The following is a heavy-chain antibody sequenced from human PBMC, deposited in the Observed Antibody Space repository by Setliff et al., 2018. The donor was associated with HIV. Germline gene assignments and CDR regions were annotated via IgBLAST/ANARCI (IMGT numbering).Heavy chain of an antibody. CDR3: ASFVIRDSTDEYYRPPGDHPLYYFDY. V-gene: IGHV1-69-2*01. CDR1: GYTFTDYY. CDR2: IDPEDGET. Sequence: ASVKVSCKASGYTFTDYYIHWVQQAPGKGLEWMGHIDPEDGETIYADNFQGRVTMTADRSTNTAYMELGSLRSEDTAVYYCASFVIRDSTDEYYRPPGDHPLYYFDYWAQGTLGTVS. J-gene: IGHJ4*02. D-gene: IGHD3-10*01.